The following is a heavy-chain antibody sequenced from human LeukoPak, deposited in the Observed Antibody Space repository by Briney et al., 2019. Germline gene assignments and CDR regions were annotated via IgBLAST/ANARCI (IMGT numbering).Heavy chain of an antibody. Sequence: GGSLRLSCAASGFTFSSYWMHWVRHAPGKGLVWVSRINSDGSSTSYADSVKGRFTISRDNAKNTLYLQMNSLRAEDTAVYYCAREDYGDYVALDYWGQGTLVTVSS. CDR1: GFTFSSYW. J-gene: IGHJ4*02. D-gene: IGHD4-17*01. V-gene: IGHV3-74*01. CDR2: INSDGSST. CDR3: AREDYGDYVALDY.